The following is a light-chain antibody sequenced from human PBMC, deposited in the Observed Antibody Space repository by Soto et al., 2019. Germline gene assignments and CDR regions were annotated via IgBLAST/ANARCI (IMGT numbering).Light chain of an antibody. Sequence: QSVLTQPASVSGSPGQSITISCTGTSSDVGGYNYVSWYQQHPGQAPKLMIYVVTNRPSGVSNRFSGARSGNTASLTISGLQADDEADYYCTSYTSSNTLGVFGTGTKVTVL. J-gene: IGLJ1*01. V-gene: IGLV2-14*01. CDR3: TSYTSSNTLGV. CDR1: SSDVGGYNY. CDR2: VVT.